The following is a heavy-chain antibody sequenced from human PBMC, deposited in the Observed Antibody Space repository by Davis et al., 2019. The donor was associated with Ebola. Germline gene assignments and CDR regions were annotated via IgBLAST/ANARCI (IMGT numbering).Heavy chain of an antibody. D-gene: IGHD6-13*01. Sequence: GESLKISCAASGFTVSSNYMSWVRQAPGKGLEWVSVIYSGGSTYYADSVKGRFTISRHNSKNTLYLQMNSLRAEDTAVYYCARAAAGTWDFDYWGQGTLVTVSS. CDR2: IYSGGST. V-gene: IGHV3-53*01. CDR1: GFTVSSNY. CDR3: ARAAAGTWDFDY. J-gene: IGHJ4*02.